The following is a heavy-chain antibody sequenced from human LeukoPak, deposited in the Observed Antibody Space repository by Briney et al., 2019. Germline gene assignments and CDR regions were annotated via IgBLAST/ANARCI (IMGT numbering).Heavy chain of an antibody. J-gene: IGHJ4*02. CDR1: GFTFSSYA. V-gene: IGHV3-30-3*01. Sequence: GGSLRLSCAACGFTFSSYAMHWVRQAPGKGLEWVAVISYDGSNKYYADSVKGRFTISRDNSKNTLYLQMNSLRAEDTAVYYCVRALLTDPLLTTVTGYWGQGTLVTVSS. D-gene: IGHD4-17*01. CDR2: ISYDGSNK. CDR3: VRALLTDPLLTTVTGY.